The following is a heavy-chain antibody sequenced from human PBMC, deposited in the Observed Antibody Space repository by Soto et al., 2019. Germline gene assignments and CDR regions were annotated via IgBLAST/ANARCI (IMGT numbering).Heavy chain of an antibody. J-gene: IGHJ6*02. CDR2: LNTDGSFT. CDR1: GFSFSNYW. CDR3: ARGMKNYYAMDV. V-gene: IGHV3-74*01. Sequence: EVQLVGSGGGLLQPGGSLRLSCAASGFSFSNYWMHWVRQAPGKGLVWVSRLNTDGSFTAYADSVKGRFTLSRDNAKNTVYLQMNSLRAEDTAVYYCARGMKNYYAMDVWGQGTTVTVSS.